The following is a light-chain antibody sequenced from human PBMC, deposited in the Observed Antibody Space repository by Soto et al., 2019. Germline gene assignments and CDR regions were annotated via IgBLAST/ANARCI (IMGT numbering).Light chain of an antibody. CDR3: QQYYSTPYT. V-gene: IGKV4-1*01. CDR1: QSVLFSSNNKNY. J-gene: IGKJ2*01. Sequence: IVMTQSPDSLAVSLGERATINCKSSQSVLFSSNNKNYLAWYQQKPGQPPNLLISWASTRDSGVPDRFSGSGSGTEFTLTISSLQAEDVAVYYCQQYYSTPYTFGQGTKLEI. CDR2: WAS.